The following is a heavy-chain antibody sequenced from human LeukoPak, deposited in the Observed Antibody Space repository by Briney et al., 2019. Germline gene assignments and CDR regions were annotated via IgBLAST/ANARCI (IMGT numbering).Heavy chain of an antibody. CDR3: ARTTYCSSTSCRKGFDY. V-gene: IGHV1-2*02. CDR2: INPNSGGT. CDR1: GYTFTGYY. J-gene: IGHJ4*02. D-gene: IGHD2-2*01. Sequence: ASVKVSCKASGYTFTGYYMHWVRQAPGQGLEWTGWINPNSGGTNYAQNFQGRVTMTRDTSISTAYMELSRLRSDDTAVYYCARTTYCSSTSCRKGFDYWGQGTLVTVSS.